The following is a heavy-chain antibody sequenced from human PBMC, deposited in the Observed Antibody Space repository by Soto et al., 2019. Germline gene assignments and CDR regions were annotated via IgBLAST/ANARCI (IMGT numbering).Heavy chain of an antibody. D-gene: IGHD1-1*01. CDR2: INPDGSES. CDR3: VRGSSNWNGIDY. V-gene: IGHV3-74*01. CDR1: GFTFSNYW. J-gene: IGHJ4*02. Sequence: EVQLVESGGGLVQPGGSLRLSCAASGFTFSNYWMHWVRQAPGMGLVWVSRINPDGSESIYADSVKGRFTISRDNAKNTLSVQMNSLRAEVTALYYCVRGSSNWNGIDYWGQGTLVTVSS.